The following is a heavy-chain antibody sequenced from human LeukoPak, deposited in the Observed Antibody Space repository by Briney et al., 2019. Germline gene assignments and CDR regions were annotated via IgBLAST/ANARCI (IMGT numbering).Heavy chain of an antibody. V-gene: IGHV3-21*01. J-gene: IGHJ4*02. D-gene: IGHD6-19*01. CDR1: GFTFNSHA. CDR2: ISGSSSYL. Sequence: GGSLRLSCEASGFTFNSHAMTWVRQAPGKGLEWVSSISGSSSYLNYADSVKGRFTISRDNAKNSLYLQMNSLRAEDTAVYYCARPSGSGWYWSIYYFDYWGQGTLVTVSS. CDR3: ARPSGSGWYWSIYYFDY.